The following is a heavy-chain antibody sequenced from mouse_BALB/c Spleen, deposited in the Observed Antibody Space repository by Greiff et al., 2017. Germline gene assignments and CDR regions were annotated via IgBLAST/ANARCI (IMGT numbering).Heavy chain of an antibody. Sequence: EVKLVESGGGLVKPGGSLKLSCAASGFTFSSYTMSWVRQTPEKRLEWVAYISNGGGSTYYPDTVKGRFTISRDNAKNTLYLQMSSLKSEDTAMYYCARRGGYYGYFDVWGAGTTVTVSS. D-gene: IGHD2-2*01. CDR1: GFTFSSYT. V-gene: IGHV5-12-2*01. CDR2: ISNGGGST. CDR3: ARRGGYYGYFDV. J-gene: IGHJ1*01.